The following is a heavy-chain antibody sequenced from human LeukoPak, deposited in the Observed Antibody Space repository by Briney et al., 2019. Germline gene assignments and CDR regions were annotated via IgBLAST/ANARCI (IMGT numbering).Heavy chain of an antibody. CDR2: ISSSSTI. V-gene: IGHV3-48*01. Sequence: GGSLRLSCAASGFTFSSYSMNWARQAPGKGLEWVSYISSSSTIYYADSVKGRFTISRDNAKNSLYLQMNSLRAEDTAVYYCAREGLAMVRGVLPKEAWGWFDPWGQGTLVTVSS. CDR1: GFTFSSYS. CDR3: AREGLAMVRGVLPKEAWGWFDP. J-gene: IGHJ5*02. D-gene: IGHD3-10*01.